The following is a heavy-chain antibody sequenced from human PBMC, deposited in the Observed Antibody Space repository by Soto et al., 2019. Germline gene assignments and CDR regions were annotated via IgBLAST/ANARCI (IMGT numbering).Heavy chain of an antibody. CDR2: IIPIFGTA. V-gene: IGHV1-69*13. Sequence: GASVKVSCKASGGTFSSYAISWVRQAPGQGLEWMGGIIPIFGTANYAQKFQGRVTITADESTSTAYMELSSLRSEDTAVYYCARYNWNDGDYYYYGMDVWGQGTTVTVSS. CDR3: ARYNWNDGDYYYYGMDV. J-gene: IGHJ6*02. CDR1: GGTFSSYA. D-gene: IGHD1-1*01.